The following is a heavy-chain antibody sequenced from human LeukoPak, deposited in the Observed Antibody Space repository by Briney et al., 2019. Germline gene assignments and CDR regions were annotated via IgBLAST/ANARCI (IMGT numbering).Heavy chain of an antibody. D-gene: IGHD6-19*01. CDR1: GFTVSSNY. CDR2: IYSGGST. CDR3: AKGGWFDY. Sequence: PGGSLRLSCAASGFTVSSNYMSWVRQAPGKGLEWVSVIYSGGSTYYADSVKGRVTISRDNSRNTVSLQINSLRAEDTAVYYCAKGGWFDYWGQGSLVTVSS. V-gene: IGHV3-53*01. J-gene: IGHJ4*02.